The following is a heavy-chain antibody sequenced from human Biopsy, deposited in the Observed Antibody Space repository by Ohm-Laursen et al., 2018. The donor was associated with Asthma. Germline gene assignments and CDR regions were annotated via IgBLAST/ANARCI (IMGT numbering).Heavy chain of an antibody. CDR1: GFSISNFA. D-gene: IGHD1-1*01. CDR2: ISKDASTQ. J-gene: IGHJ3*02. V-gene: IGHV3-30*01. Sequence: LSLTCAVSGFSISNFAIHWVRQAPGKGLEWVGVISKDASTQDYADSVKGRFTMARDNSKNTLDLQMNSLREEDTAVYYCVRDGTDDAFDIWGQGTVVSVSS. CDR3: VRDGTDDAFDI.